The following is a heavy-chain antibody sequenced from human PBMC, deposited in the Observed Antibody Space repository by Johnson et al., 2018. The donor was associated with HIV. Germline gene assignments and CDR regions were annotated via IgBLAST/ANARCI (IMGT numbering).Heavy chain of an antibody. CDR2: VYSAGHT. J-gene: IGHJ3*02. CDR3: ARGPGGGEDAIDI. Sequence: VQLVESGGGLVKPGGSLRLSCAASRFTVSGNYMTWVRQAPGKGLEWVSVVYSAGHTYYADSVKGRFTISRDNSKNSLFLQMNRLRVEDTAVYYCARGPGGGEDAIDIWGQGTMVTVSS. D-gene: IGHD3-16*01. CDR1: RFTVSGNY. V-gene: IGHV3-66*01.